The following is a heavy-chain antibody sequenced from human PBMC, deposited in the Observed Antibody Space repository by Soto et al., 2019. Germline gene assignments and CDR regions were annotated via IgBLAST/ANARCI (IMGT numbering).Heavy chain of an antibody. J-gene: IGHJ4*02. V-gene: IGHV3-30*18. D-gene: IGHD1-26*01. Sequence: GGSLRLSCAASGFTFSGYGMHWVRKPPGKGKEWVAAISNDGRTKYYADSVKGRFTISRDNSKGTLDLQMNSLRVEETAIYYCAKDRVSELNTGCPHRHWGQGTLVTVYS. CDR1: GFTFSGYG. CDR3: AKDRVSELNTGCPHRH. CDR2: ISNDGRTK.